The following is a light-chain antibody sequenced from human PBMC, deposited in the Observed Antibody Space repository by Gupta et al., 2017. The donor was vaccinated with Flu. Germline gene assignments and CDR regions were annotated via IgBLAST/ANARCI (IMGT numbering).Light chain of an antibody. CDR3: QAGDSSSDYGV. J-gene: IGLJ3*02. V-gene: IGLV3-21*02. Sequence: SSELTQPPSVSVAPGQTARITCCGNTFASNSAHWYQQKPGQAPVLVVYDDSERPSGIPERFSGSNSGNTATLTISGVEAGDEADYYCQAGDSSSDYGVFGGGTKLTVL. CDR2: DDS. CDR1: TFASNS.